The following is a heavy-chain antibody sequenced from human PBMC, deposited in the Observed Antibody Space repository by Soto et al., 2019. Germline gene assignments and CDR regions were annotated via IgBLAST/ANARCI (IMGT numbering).Heavy chain of an antibody. J-gene: IGHJ4*02. V-gene: IGHV3-74*01. D-gene: IGHD2-15*01. CDR1: GFTFSRYW. Sequence: EVQLVESGGGLVQPGGSLRLSCAASGFTFSRYWMHWVRQAPGKGLVWVSRIKSDGSSTDYADSVKGRFTISSDNANNTLYLQMSSLRADDTAVYYCARGGSGSVYIGREYWGQGTLFTVSS. CDR3: ARGGSGSVYIGREY. CDR2: IKSDGSST.